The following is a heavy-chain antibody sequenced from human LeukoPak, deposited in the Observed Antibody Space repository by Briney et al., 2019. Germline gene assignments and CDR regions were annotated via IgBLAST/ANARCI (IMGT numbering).Heavy chain of an antibody. D-gene: IGHD2-15*01. Sequence: SETLSLTCTVSGGSISSYYWSWIRQPPGKGLEWIGEINHSGSTNYNPSLKSRVTISLDTSKNQFSLKLSSVTAADTAVYYCARGYCSGGSCPPDYYYYYYMDVWGKGTTVTISS. CDR2: INHSGST. CDR1: GGSISSYY. J-gene: IGHJ6*03. CDR3: ARGYCSGGSCPPDYYYYYYMDV. V-gene: IGHV4-34*01.